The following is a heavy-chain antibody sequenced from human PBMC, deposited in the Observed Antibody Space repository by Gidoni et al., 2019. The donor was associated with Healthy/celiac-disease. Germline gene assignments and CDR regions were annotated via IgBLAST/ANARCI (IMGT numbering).Heavy chain of an antibody. CDR3: ARSSKIFGVVILRFDY. CDR1: GGSISRGGYY. Sequence: QVQLQESGPGLVKPSQTLSLTCTVSGGSISRGGYYWSWIRQHPGKGLEWIGYIYYSGSTYYNPSLKSRVTISVDSSKNQFSLKLSSVTAADTAVYYCARSSKIFGVVILRFDYWGQGTLVTVSS. D-gene: IGHD3-3*01. J-gene: IGHJ4*02. V-gene: IGHV4-31*03. CDR2: IYYSGST.